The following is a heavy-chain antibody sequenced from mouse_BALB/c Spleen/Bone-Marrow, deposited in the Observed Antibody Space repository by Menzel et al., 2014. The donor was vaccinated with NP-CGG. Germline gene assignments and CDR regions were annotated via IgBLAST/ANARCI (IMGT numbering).Heavy chain of an antibody. V-gene: IGHV5-4*02. D-gene: IGHD4-1*01. CDR1: GFTFXDYY. CDR3: TRGLGWFGY. CDR2: ISDGGSYT. Sequence: EVMLVESGGDLVKPGGSLRLSCAASGFTFXDYYMCWIRQTPEKRLEWVATISDGGSYTNYADSVKGRFTISRDNAKNNLYLQMSSLKSEDTAMYYCTRGLGWFGYWGQGTLVTVSA. J-gene: IGHJ3*01.